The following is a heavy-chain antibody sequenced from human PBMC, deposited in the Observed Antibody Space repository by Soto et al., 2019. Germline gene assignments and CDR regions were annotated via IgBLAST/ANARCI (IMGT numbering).Heavy chain of an antibody. Sequence: GASVKVSCKASGYTFNNYDIHWVRQAPGHGLEWMGWMNPNSGNTGYAQNFRGRVTMTQNTAIGTAYMELSSLRSDDTGTYYCTRAYVAETFDFWGQGTRVTVS. CDR3: TRAYVAETFDF. CDR2: MNPNSGNT. V-gene: IGHV1-8*02. CDR1: GYTFNNYD. J-gene: IGHJ5*01. D-gene: IGHD3-10*02.